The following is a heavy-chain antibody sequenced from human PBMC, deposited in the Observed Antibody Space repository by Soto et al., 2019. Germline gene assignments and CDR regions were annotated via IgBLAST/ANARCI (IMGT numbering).Heavy chain of an antibody. CDR1: GFTFGDYA. Sequence: PGGSLRLSCTASGFTFGDYAMSWVRQAPGKGLEWVGFIRSKAYGGTTEYAESVKGRFTISRDDSKSIDYLQMNSLKTEETAVYYCTREPSPILNTIDYWGQGTLVTVSS. V-gene: IGHV3-49*04. CDR2: IRSKAYGGTT. J-gene: IGHJ4*02. CDR3: TREPSPILNTIDY.